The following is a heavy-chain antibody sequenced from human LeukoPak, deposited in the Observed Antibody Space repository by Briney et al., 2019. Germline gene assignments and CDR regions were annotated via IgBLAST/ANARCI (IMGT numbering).Heavy chain of an antibody. CDR1: GGSISSGSYC. CDR3: ARDNSYYYGSGSYSVDY. J-gene: IGHJ4*02. Sequence: SETLSLTCTVSGGSISSGSYCWSWIRQPAGKGLEWIGRIYTSGSTNYNPSLKSRVTISVDTSKNQFSLKLSSVTAADTAVYYCARDNSYYYGSGSYSVDYWGQGTLVTVSS. D-gene: IGHD3-10*01. CDR2: IYTSGST. V-gene: IGHV4-61*02.